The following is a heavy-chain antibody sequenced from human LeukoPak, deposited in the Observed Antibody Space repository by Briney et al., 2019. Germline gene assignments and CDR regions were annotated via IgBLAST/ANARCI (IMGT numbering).Heavy chain of an antibody. Sequence: PGGSLRLSCAASGFTFSSYAMHWVRQAPGKGLEWVAVISYDGSNKYYADSVKGRFTISRDNAKNSPYLQMNSLRAEDTALYYCAGSSGNYYFDYWGQGTLVTVSS. D-gene: IGHD6-25*01. CDR1: GFTFSSYA. V-gene: IGHV3-30-3*01. CDR3: AGSSGNYYFDY. J-gene: IGHJ4*02. CDR2: ISYDGSNK.